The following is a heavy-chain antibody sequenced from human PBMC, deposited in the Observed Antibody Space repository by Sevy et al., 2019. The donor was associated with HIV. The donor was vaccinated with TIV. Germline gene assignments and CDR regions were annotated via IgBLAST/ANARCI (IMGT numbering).Heavy chain of an antibody. CDR3: AKGQQQLVGEFDY. V-gene: IGHV3-30*18. D-gene: IGHD6-13*01. Sequence: GGSLRLSCAASGFTFSSYGMHWVRQAPGKGLEWVAVISYDGSNKYYADSVKGRFTISRDNSKNPLYLQMNSLRAEDKAVYYCAKGQQQLVGEFDYWGQGTLVTVSS. CDR2: ISYDGSNK. J-gene: IGHJ4*02. CDR1: GFTFSSYG.